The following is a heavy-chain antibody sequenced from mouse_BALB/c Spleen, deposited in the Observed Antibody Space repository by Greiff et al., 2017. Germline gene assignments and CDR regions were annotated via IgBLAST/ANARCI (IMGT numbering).Heavy chain of an antibody. CDR3: ARDAVRGYFDV. Sequence: DVMLVESGGGLVQPGGSLRLSCATSGFTFSDFYMEWVRQPPGKRLEWIAASRNKANDYTTEYSASVKGRFIVSRDTSQSILYLQMNALRAEDTAIYYCARDAVRGYFDVWGAGTTVTVSS. J-gene: IGHJ1*01. CDR2: SRNKANDYTT. CDR1: GFTFSDFY. V-gene: IGHV7-1*02. D-gene: IGHD1-1*01.